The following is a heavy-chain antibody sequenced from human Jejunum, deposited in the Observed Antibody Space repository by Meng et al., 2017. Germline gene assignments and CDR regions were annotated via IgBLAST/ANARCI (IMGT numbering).Heavy chain of an antibody. CDR2: IYHSGST. Sequence: SETLSLTCTVSGLSISNPYYWGWIRQPPGKGLEWIGSIYHSGSTNYNPSLKSRVTISVDTSKQQFSLKLHSVTAADTAVYYCARASTVCDDWGQGTRVT. J-gene: IGHJ4*02. CDR3: ARASTVCDD. D-gene: IGHD4-17*01. V-gene: IGHV4-38-2*02. CDR1: GLSISNPYY.